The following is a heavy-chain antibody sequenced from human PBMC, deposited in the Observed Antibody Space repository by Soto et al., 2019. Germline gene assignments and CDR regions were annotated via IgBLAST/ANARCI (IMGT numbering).Heavy chain of an antibody. CDR3: ARVGSSGWAPDY. CDR1: CGSISGHY. CDR2: IFYSGST. V-gene: IGHV4-59*11. D-gene: IGHD6-19*01. J-gene: IGHJ4*02. Sequence: SETLSLTCTVSCGSISGHYWIWIRQPPGKGLEWIGYIFYSGSTNYNPSLKSRVTISVDTSKNQFSLTLSSVTAADTAVYYCARVGSSGWAPDYWGQGTLVTVSS.